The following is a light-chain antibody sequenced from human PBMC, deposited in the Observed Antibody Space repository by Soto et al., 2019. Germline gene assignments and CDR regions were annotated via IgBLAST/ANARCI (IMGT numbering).Light chain of an antibody. CDR2: KAS. J-gene: IGKJ1*01. V-gene: IGKV1-5*03. CDR1: QTISSW. Sequence: DIQLTQSPSFLSASVGYRVTITCRASQTISSWLAWYQQKPGKAPKLLIYKASTLKSGVPSRFSGSGSGTEFTLTISSLQPDDFATYYCQHYNSYSEAFGQGTKVDI. CDR3: QHYNSYSEA.